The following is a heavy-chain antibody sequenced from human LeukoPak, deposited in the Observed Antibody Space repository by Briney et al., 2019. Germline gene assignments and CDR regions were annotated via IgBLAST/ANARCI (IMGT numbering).Heavy chain of an antibody. Sequence: GGSLRLSRAASGFTFSSYAMTWVRQAPGKGLEWVSAVSGSGGKTFSADSVKGRFTTSRDNSKNTLYLLLNSLRAEDTAIYYCAKPKTVSGSGSYSALEFWGQGALVTVSS. CDR1: GFTFSSYA. CDR3: AKPKTVSGSGSYSALEF. V-gene: IGHV3-23*01. CDR2: VSGSGGKT. D-gene: IGHD3-10*01. J-gene: IGHJ4*02.